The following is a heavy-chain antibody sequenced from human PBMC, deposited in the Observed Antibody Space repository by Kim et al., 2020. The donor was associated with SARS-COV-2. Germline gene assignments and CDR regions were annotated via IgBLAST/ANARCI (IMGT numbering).Heavy chain of an antibody. CDR1: GGSFSGYY. CDR2: INHSGST. Sequence: SETLSLTCAVYGGSFSGYYWSWIRQPPGKGLEWIGEINHSGSTNYNPSLKSRVTISVDTSKNQFSLKLSSVTAADTAVYYCARFYWRVAPQRLYYYGMDVWGQGTTVTVSS. V-gene: IGHV4-34*01. J-gene: IGHJ6*02. D-gene: IGHD2-15*01. CDR3: ARFYWRVAPQRLYYYGMDV.